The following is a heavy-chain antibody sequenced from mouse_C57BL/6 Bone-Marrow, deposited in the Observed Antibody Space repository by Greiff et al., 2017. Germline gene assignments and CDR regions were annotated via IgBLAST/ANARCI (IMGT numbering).Heavy chain of an antibody. CDR1: GYTFTGYW. V-gene: IGHV1-9*01. D-gene: IGHD1-1*01. J-gene: IGHJ2*01. CDR2: ILPGSGST. CDR3: ARFPRREGPYDFDY. Sequence: QVQLQQSGAELMKPGASVKLSCKASGYTFTGYWIEWVKQRPGHGLEWIGEILPGSGSTNYNEKFKGKVTFTADTSSNTSYMQLSSQTTEDTAIYDCARFPRREGPYDFDYWGQGTTLTVSS.